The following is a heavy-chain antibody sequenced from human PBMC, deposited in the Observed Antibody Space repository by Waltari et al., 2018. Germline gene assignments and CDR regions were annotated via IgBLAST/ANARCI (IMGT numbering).Heavy chain of an antibody. CDR3: AKGGGIRDAFDI. CDR2: ITWNSANI. D-gene: IGHD1-26*01. Sequence: EMQLVESGGGLVQPGRSLRLSCAAAGFTFANYAMHWVRQAPGKGLEWVSGITWNSANIGYADSVQGRFTISRDNAKYSLYLQLNSLRAEDTALYYCAKGGGIRDAFDIWGKGTMVTVSS. CDR1: GFTFANYA. J-gene: IGHJ3*02. V-gene: IGHV3-9*01.